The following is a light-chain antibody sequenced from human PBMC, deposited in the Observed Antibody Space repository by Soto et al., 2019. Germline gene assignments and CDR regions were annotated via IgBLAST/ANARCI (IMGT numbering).Light chain of an antibody. Sequence: EIVLTQSPGTLSLSPGERATLSCRASQSVSSSYLAWYQQKPGQAPRLLIYGASSRATGNPDRFSGSGYGTDFTLKISRLEPEDFAVYYCQQYGSSPRVIFGGGTKVEIK. CDR2: GAS. J-gene: IGKJ4*01. CDR3: QQYGSSPRVI. V-gene: IGKV3-20*01. CDR1: QSVSSSY.